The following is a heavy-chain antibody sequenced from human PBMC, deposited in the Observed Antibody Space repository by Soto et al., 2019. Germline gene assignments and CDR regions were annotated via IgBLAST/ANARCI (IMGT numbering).Heavy chain of an antibody. CDR2: IYYSGIT. CDR1: GGSISSYY. D-gene: IGHD2-2*01. V-gene: IGHV4-59*08. Sequence: PSETLSLTCTVSGGSISSYYWSWIRQPPGKGLEWIGYIYYSGITNYNPSLKSRVTISVDTSKNQFSLKLSSVTAADTAVYYCARRGTSIVVVPAADLDAFDIWGQGTMVTVSS. CDR3: ARRGTSIVVVPAADLDAFDI. J-gene: IGHJ3*02.